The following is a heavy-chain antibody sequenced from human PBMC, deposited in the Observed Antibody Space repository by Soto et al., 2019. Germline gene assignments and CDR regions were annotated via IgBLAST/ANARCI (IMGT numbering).Heavy chain of an antibody. CDR3: ARGGLSRVRGVRGSNNMDV. Sequence: SETLSLRCAVSGGSINNNNCWSWARHSPGKGLEWVGEIYHTGRTNYNPSLESRVTMLVDKSKNQISLKVTSVTATDTAVYYCARGGLSRVRGVRGSNNMDVWGQGTTVTVSS. CDR2: IYHTGRT. D-gene: IGHD3-10*01. CDR1: GGSINNNNC. V-gene: IGHV4-4*02. J-gene: IGHJ6*02.